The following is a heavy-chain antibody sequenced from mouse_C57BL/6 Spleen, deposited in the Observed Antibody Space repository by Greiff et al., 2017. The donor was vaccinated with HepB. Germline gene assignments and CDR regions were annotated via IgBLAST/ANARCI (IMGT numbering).Heavy chain of an antibody. D-gene: IGHD4-1*01. CDR2: IYPGDGDT. Sequence: VQLQESGPELVKPGASVKISCKASGYAFSSSWMNWVKQRPGKGLEWIGRIYPGDGDTNYNGKFKGKATLTADKSSSTAYMQLSSLTSEDSAVYFCARREWDDWYFDVWGTGTTVTVSS. V-gene: IGHV1-82*01. CDR1: GYAFSSSW. CDR3: ARREWDDWYFDV. J-gene: IGHJ1*03.